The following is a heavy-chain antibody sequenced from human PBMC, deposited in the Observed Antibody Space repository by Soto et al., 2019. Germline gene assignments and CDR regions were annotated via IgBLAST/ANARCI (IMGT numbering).Heavy chain of an antibody. CDR1: GFTFSDYY. CDR2: ISSSSSYT. J-gene: IGHJ4*02. D-gene: IGHD2-15*01. V-gene: IGHV3-11*06. Sequence: GGSLRLSCAASGFTFSDYYMSWIRQAPGKGLEWVSYISSSSSYTNYADSVKGRFTISRDNAKNSLYLQMNGLRAEDTAVYYCARSRSRDCSGGSCYSLLYYFDYWGQGTLVTVPS. CDR3: ARSRSRDCSGGSCYSLLYYFDY.